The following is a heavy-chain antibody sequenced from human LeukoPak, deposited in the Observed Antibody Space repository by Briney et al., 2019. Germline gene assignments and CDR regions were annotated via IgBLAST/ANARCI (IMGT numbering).Heavy chain of an antibody. CDR3: AKSTTYGDSYFDY. CDR1: GLTFSRET. CDR2: ISGSGDST. J-gene: IGHJ4*02. D-gene: IGHD4-17*01. V-gene: IGHV3-23*01. Sequence: PGGSLRLSCVVSGLTFSRETMGWVRQAPGKGLESVSAISGSGDSTYYVDSVKGRFTISRDNSKNTLYLQMNSLRAEDTAVYYCAKSTTYGDSYFDYWGQGTLVTVSS.